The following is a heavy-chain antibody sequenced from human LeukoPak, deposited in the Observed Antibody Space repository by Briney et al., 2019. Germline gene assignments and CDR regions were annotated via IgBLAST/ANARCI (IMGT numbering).Heavy chain of an antibody. V-gene: IGHV3-74*01. CDR2: ISSDGSII. CDR3: ARPAVAGLRAGGYDY. J-gene: IGHJ4*02. CDR1: GFSFSSYW. D-gene: IGHD6-19*01. Sequence: GGSLRLSCAASGFSFSSYWMHWVRQAPGKGLVWVSRISSDGSIINYADSVKGRFTISRDNAKNTLYLQMSSLRVEDTAVYYCARPAVAGLRAGGYDYWGQGTLATVSS.